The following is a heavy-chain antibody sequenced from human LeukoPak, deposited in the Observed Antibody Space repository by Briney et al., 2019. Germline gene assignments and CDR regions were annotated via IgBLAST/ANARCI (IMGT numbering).Heavy chain of an antibody. J-gene: IGHJ6*03. CDR2: IYSGGST. D-gene: IGHD1-26*01. V-gene: IGHV3-66*01. CDR1: GFTVSSNY. Sequence: PGGSLRLSCAASGFTVSSNYMSWVRQAPGKGLEWVSVIYSGGSTYYADSVKGRFTISRDNSKNTLYLQMNSLRAEDTAVYYCARDQEGVVSDGSYESYYYYYMDVWGKGTTVTISS. CDR3: ARDQEGVVSDGSYESYYYYYMDV.